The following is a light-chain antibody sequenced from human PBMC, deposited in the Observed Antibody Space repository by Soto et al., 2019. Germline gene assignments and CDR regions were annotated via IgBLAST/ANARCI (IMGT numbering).Light chain of an antibody. J-gene: IGKJ1*01. V-gene: IGKV1-5*01. CDR3: QQYNSYST. CDR2: DAS. CDR1: QTISSW. Sequence: DIQMTQSPSTLSGSVGDRFTITCRASQTISSWLAWYQQKPGKAPKLLIYDASSLESGVPSRFSGSGSGTEFTLTISSLQPDDFATYYCQQYNSYSTFGQGTKVDIK.